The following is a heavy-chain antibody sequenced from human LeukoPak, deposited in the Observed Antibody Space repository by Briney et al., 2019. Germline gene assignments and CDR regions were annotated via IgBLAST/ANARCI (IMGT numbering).Heavy chain of an antibody. J-gene: IGHJ4*02. CDR1: GFTFSSFA. D-gene: IGHD2-8*02. CDR3: AKPRTTGLGWAQFDY. CDR2: FDGNGPNT. Sequence: GGSLRLSCAASGFTFSSFAMTWVRQAPGKGLEWVSGFDGNGPNTYYADSVKGRWTISRDNSRNTLYLEMNSLRPEDTAIYYCAKPRTTGLGWAQFDYRGQGSLVTVSS. V-gene: IGHV3-23*01.